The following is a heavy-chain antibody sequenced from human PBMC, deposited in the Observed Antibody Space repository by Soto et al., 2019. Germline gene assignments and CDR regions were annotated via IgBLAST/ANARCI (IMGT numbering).Heavy chain of an antibody. CDR3: SHFTTLYGLDV. V-gene: IGHV2-5*02. CDR2: IYWDNDK. CDR1: GFSLSTSGVG. J-gene: IGHJ6*02. D-gene: IGHD3-3*01. Sequence: QINLKESGPTLVKPTQSLTLTCTFSGFSLSTSGVGVGWIRQPPGKALEWLALIYWDNDKRHSPSLKSRLTITKDTSKNQVVLTVTNMDPVDTATYYCSHFTTLYGLDVWGHGTTVTVSS.